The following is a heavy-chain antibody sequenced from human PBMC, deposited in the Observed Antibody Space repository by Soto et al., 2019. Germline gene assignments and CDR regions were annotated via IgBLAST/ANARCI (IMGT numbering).Heavy chain of an antibody. CDR2: IHSSGST. CDR1: GGSISGYY. Sequence: QVQLRESGPGLVKPSGTLSLTCTVSGGSISGYYWTWIRQPAGKGLEYIGRIHSSGSTNFSPSLKSRVDMSVETSQNQFSLRLTSMTAADTAVYFCARIQHSGGSYRWFDPWGQGTLVTVSS. V-gene: IGHV4-4*07. J-gene: IGHJ5*02. CDR3: ARIQHSGGSYRWFDP. D-gene: IGHD2-15*01.